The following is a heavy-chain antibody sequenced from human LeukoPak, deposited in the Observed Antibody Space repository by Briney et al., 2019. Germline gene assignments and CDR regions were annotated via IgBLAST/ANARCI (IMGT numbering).Heavy chain of an antibody. Sequence: GGSLRLSCAASGFTFSSYGMSWVRQAPGKGLEWVSAISGSGDSTYCADSVKRRFTLSTDNTKNTLYLQMNSLRAEDTAVDYCAKGPLYDFWGQGTLVTVSS. CDR1: GFTFSSYG. CDR3: AKGPLYDF. V-gene: IGHV3-23*01. CDR2: ISGSGDST. J-gene: IGHJ4*02.